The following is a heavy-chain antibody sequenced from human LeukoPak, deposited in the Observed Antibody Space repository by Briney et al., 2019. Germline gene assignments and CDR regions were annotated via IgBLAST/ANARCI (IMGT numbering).Heavy chain of an antibody. D-gene: IGHD2-2*01. CDR2: LNSDGSST. V-gene: IGHV3-74*01. J-gene: IGHJ4*01. CDR3: ARRYCSSTSCLIDY. CDR1: GFTFSSYW. Sequence: GGSLRLSCAASGFTFSSYWMHWVRQGPGKGLVWVSRLNSDGSSTHYGDSVKGRFIISRDNAKNSLYLQMNSLRAEDTAVYYCARRYCSSTSCLIDYWGHGTLVTVSS.